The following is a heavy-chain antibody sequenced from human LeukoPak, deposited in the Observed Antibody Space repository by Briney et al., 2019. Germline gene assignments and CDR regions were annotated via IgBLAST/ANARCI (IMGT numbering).Heavy chain of an antibody. Sequence: GGSLRLSCAATGFNVSSNYMSWVRQAPGKGLEWVSLISGDGVSTFYADSVKGRFSISRDNSKNSLYLEMNSLRTEDAAMYYCAKESGKFDYWGQGTLVAVSS. V-gene: IGHV3-43*02. CDR3: AKESGKFDY. CDR2: ISGDGVST. J-gene: IGHJ4*02. CDR1: GFNVSSNY.